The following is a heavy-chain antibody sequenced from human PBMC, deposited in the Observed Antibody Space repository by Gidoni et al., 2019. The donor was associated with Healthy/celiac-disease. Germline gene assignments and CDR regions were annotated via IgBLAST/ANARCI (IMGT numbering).Heavy chain of an antibody. Sequence: QVQLQESGPGLVKPSQTLSLTCTVSGASISSGGYYWSWIRQHPGKGLEWIGYIYYSGSTYYNPSLKSRVTISVDTSKNQFSLKLSSVTAADTAVYYCARDQADHYGFPYYFDYWGQGTLVTVSS. J-gene: IGHJ4*02. D-gene: IGHD4-17*01. CDR3: ARDQADHYGFPYYFDY. CDR1: GASISSGGYY. V-gene: IGHV4-31*03. CDR2: IYYSGST.